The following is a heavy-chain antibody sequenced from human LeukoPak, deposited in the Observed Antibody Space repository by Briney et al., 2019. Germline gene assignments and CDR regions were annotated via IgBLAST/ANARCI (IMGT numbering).Heavy chain of an antibody. J-gene: IGHJ4*02. CDR1: GYTFTSYG. CDR3: ALYYCSSTSCYTDY. D-gene: IGHD2-2*02. Sequence: ASVKVSCEASGYTFTSYGISWVRQAPGQGLEWMGWISAYNGNTNYAQKLQGRATMTTDTSTSTAYMELRSLRSDDAAVYYCALYYCSSTSCYTDYWGQGTLVTVSS. V-gene: IGHV1-18*01. CDR2: ISAYNGNT.